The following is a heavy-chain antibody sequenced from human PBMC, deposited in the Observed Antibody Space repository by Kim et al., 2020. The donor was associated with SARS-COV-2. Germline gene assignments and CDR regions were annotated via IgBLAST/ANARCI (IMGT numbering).Heavy chain of an antibody. CDR2: IYYSGST. CDR1: GGSISSYY. J-gene: IGHJ5*02. CDR3: ARTFRACSGGSCYGGVPVNWFDP. D-gene: IGHD2-15*01. V-gene: IGHV4-59*13. Sequence: SETLSLTCTVSGGSISSYYWSWIRQPPGKGLEWIGYIYYSGSTNYNPSLKSRVTISVDTSKNQFSLKLSSVTAADTAVYYCARTFRACSGGSCYGGVPVNWFDPWGQGPLVTVSS.